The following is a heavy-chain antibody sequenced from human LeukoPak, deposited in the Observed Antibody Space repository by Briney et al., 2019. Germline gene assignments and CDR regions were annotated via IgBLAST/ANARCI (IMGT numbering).Heavy chain of an antibody. CDR1: GGSISSGDYY. CDR2: IYYSGST. J-gene: IGHJ6*03. V-gene: IGHV4-30-4*08. CDR3: ASTRLMVRRGPRAGYYYYMDV. Sequence: SQTLSLTCTVSGGSISSGDYYWSWIRQPPGKGLEWIGYIYYSGSTYYNPSLKSRVTISVDTSKNPFSLKLSSVTAADTAVYYCASTRLMVRRGPRAGYYYYMDVWGKGTTVTVSS. D-gene: IGHD3-10*01.